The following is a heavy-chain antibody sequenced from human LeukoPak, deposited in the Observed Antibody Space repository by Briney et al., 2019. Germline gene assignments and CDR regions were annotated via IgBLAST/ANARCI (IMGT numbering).Heavy chain of an antibody. CDR2: ISPYNGNT. D-gene: IGHD3-16*01. Sequence: ASVKVSCKASGYSFINNGINWVRHAPGQGLEWMGWISPYNGNTNFAQKLQGRVTLTTDTSTSTAYLELRSLRSDDTAVYYCARGETRNDYWGQGTLVTVSS. J-gene: IGHJ4*02. CDR1: GYSFINNG. CDR3: ARGETRNDY. V-gene: IGHV1-18*01.